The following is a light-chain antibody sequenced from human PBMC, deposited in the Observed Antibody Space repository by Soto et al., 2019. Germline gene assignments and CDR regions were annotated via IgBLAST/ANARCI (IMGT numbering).Light chain of an antibody. CDR2: EGT. CDR1: GSDVGGYDY. CDR3: SSYTSSSTYV. J-gene: IGLJ1*01. Sequence: QSVLTQPASVSGSPGQSITISCTGTGSDVGGYDYVSWYQHHPGKAPKVMIYEGTNWPSGVSNRFCGSKPGNTASLPISGLLASDEADYYCSSYTSSSTYVFGTGNKVTVL. V-gene: IGLV2-14*01.